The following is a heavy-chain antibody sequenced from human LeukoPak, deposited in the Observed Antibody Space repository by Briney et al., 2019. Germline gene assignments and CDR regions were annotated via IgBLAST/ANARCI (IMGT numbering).Heavy chain of an antibody. CDR3: VRGESGGYFDY. D-gene: IGHD2-8*02. V-gene: IGHV1-46*01. CDR1: GFTFTNYL. J-gene: IGHJ4*02. Sequence: ASVKVSCKSSGFTFTNYLLHWVRQAPGQGLEWVGRIAPSVDTTNYAQKFRDRVTMTRDTSTNTVYMELRSLRSEDTAVYYCVRGESGGYFDYWGQGTLVSVSS. CDR2: IAPSVDTT.